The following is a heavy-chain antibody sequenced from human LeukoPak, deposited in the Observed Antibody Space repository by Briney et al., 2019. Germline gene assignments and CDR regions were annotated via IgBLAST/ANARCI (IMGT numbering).Heavy chain of an antibody. CDR1: GYTFTSYY. V-gene: IGHV1-46*01. Sequence: ASVKVSCKASGYTFTSYYMHWVRQAPGQGLEWMGIINPGGGSTSYAQKFQGRVTMTRDTSTSTVYMELSSLRSEDTAVYYCARDNTGYYYGSGSPDNWFDPWGQGTLVTVSS. CDR3: ARDNTGYYYGSGSPDNWFDP. J-gene: IGHJ5*02. CDR2: INPGGGST. D-gene: IGHD3-10*01.